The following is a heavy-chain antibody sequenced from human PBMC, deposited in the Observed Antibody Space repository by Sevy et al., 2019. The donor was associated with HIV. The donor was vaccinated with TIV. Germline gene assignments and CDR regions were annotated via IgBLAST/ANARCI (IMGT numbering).Heavy chain of an antibody. V-gene: IGHV4-39*02. CDR3: ARRGIAGSTDYFDY. Sequence: SETLSLTYFVSGGSISSNSYYWGWIRQPPGRELEWIGTIHYGGSTYYNPSLESRVTLSVDTSKNHFSLKLSSLTAADEALYYCARRGIAGSTDYFDYWGQGTLVTV. CDR2: IHYGGST. CDR1: GGSISSNSYY. J-gene: IGHJ4*02. D-gene: IGHD1-20*01.